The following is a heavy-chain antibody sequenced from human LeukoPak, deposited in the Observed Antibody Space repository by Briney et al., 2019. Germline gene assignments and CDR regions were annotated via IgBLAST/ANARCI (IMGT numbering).Heavy chain of an antibody. Sequence: NPGGSLRLSCAVSEFTFSSYSMNWVRQAPGKGLEWVSFISTSSSYIYYADSVKGRFTISRDNAKNSLYLQMNSLRAEDTAVYYCARDGLAAATLHYYFDLWGRGTLVTVSS. J-gene: IGHJ2*01. CDR3: ARDGLAAATLHYYFDL. CDR1: EFTFSSYS. V-gene: IGHV3-21*01. D-gene: IGHD2-15*01. CDR2: ISTSSSYI.